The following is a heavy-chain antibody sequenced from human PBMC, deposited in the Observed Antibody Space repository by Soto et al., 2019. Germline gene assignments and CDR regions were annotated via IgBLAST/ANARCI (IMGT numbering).Heavy chain of an antibody. J-gene: IGHJ6*02. Sequence: SETLSLTCAVYGGSFSGYYWSWIRQPPGKGLEWIGEINHSGSTNYNPSLKSRVTISVDTSKNQFSLKLSSVTAADTAVYYCARAQQGWYYGMDVWGQGTTVTVSS. V-gene: IGHV4-34*01. D-gene: IGHD2-15*01. CDR2: INHSGST. CDR1: GGSFSGYY. CDR3: ARAQQGWYYGMDV.